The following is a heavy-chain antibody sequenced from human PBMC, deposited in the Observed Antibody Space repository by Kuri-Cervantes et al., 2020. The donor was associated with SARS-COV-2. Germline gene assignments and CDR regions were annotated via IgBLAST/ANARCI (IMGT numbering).Heavy chain of an antibody. CDR2: ISYDGSNK. Sequence: GKSLKISCAASGFTFSSYAMHWVRQAPGKGLEWVAVISYDGSNKYYADSVKGRFTISRDNSKNTLYLQMNSLRAEDTAVYYCARDFDDLYYYYYMDVWGKGTTVTVSS. CDR3: ARDFDDLYYYYYMDV. D-gene: IGHD3-3*01. CDR1: GFTFSSYA. V-gene: IGHV3-30-3*01. J-gene: IGHJ6*03.